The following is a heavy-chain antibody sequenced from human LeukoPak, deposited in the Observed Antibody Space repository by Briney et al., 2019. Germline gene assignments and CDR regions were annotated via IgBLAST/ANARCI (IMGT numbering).Heavy chain of an antibody. Sequence: PSETLSLTCTVSGGSISSGDYYWSWIRQPPGKGLEWIGYIYYSGSTYYNPSLKSRVTISVDTSKNQFSLKLSSVTAADTAVYYCASSPLSDDILTGQLDYWGQGTLVTVSS. V-gene: IGHV4-30-4*01. CDR2: IYYSGST. J-gene: IGHJ4*02. CDR3: ASSPLSDDILTGQLDY. D-gene: IGHD3-9*01. CDR1: GGSISSGDYY.